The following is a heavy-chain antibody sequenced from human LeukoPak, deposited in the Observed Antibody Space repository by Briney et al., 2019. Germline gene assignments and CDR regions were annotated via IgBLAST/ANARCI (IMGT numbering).Heavy chain of an antibody. CDR3: ARGLPIGYYYGMDV. Sequence: QPGGSLRLSCAASGFTFSSYEMNWVRQAPGKGLEWVSYISSSGSTIYYADSVKGRFTISRDNAKNSLYLQMNSLRAEDTAVYYCARGLPIGYYYGMDVWGQGTTVTVSS. D-gene: IGHD3-10*01. CDR1: GFTFSSYE. J-gene: IGHJ6*02. CDR2: ISSSGSTI. V-gene: IGHV3-48*03.